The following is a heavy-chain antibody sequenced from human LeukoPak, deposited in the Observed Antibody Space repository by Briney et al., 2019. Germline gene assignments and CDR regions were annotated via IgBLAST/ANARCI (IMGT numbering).Heavy chain of an antibody. D-gene: IGHD5-18*01. Sequence: ASVKVSCKASGYTFTDYYIHWMRQAPGQGLEWMGWINPKRGVTTYAQKFQGRVTMTRDTSITTAYMELSRLRSDDTAVYYCARASVDTAMDEYFQHWGQGTLVTVSS. J-gene: IGHJ1*01. CDR1: GYTFTDYY. V-gene: IGHV1-2*02. CDR3: ARASVDTAMDEYFQH. CDR2: INPKRGVT.